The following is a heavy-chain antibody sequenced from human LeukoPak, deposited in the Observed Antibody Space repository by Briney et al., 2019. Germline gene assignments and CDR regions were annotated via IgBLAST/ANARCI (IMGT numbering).Heavy chain of an antibody. V-gene: IGHV3-23*01. CDR2: ISGSGGST. D-gene: IGHD3-22*01. CDR1: GFTFSNYA. J-gene: IGHJ4*02. Sequence: GGSLRLSCAASGFTFSNYAMSWVRQAPGKGLEWVSAISGSGGSTYYADSVKGRFTISKDNSKNTLYLQMNSLRADDTAVYYCAKDDTRAYYYDSSGYYLVDYWGQGTLVTVSS. CDR3: AKDDTRAYYYDSSGYYLVDY.